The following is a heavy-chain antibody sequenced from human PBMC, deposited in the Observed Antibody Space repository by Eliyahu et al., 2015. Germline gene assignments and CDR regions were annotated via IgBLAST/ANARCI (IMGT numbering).Heavy chain of an antibody. CDR1: GYTFTSYG. J-gene: IGHJ5*02. D-gene: IGHD3-3*01. Sequence: QVQLVQSGAEVKKPGASVKVSCKASGYTFTSYGISWVRQAPGQGLEGVGLVRAFNGNTNYAQKLQGRVTMTTDTSTSTAYMELRSLRSDDTAVYYCARDHRDDFWSGSNWFDPWGQGTLVTVSS. CDR2: VRAFNGNT. CDR3: ARDHRDDFWSGSNWFDP. V-gene: IGHV1-18*01.